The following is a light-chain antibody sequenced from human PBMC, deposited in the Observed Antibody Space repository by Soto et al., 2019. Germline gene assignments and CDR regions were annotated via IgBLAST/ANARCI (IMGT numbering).Light chain of an antibody. CDR1: QGIGDT. CDR2: DAS. J-gene: IGKJ5*01. V-gene: IGKV3-11*01. CDR3: QQRSNWPPT. Sequence: EIVMTQSPATLSVSPGEGATLSCRASQGIGDTLAWYQQKPGQTPRLLIYDASNRATGIPARFSGSGSGTDFTLTISSLEPEDFAVYYCQQRSNWPPTFGQGTRLEIK.